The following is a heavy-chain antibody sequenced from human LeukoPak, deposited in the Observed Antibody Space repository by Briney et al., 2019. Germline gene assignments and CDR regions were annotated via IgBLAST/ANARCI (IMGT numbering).Heavy chain of an antibody. CDR3: ARGGKYYDSSGPALFDY. J-gene: IGHJ4*02. CDR1: GGTFSSYA. CDR2: IIPIFGTA. V-gene: IGHV1-69*05. Sequence: SVKVSCKASGGTFSSYAISWVRQAPGQGLEWMGGIIPIFGTATYAQKFQGRVTITTDESTSTAYMELSSLRSEDTAVYYCARGGKYYDSSGPALFDYWGQGTLVTVSS. D-gene: IGHD3-22*01.